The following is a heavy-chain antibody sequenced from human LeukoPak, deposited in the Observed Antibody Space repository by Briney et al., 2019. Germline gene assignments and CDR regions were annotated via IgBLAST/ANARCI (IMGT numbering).Heavy chain of an antibody. J-gene: IGHJ4*02. CDR1: GDSVTSSY. V-gene: IGHV4-59*08. D-gene: IGHD2-15*01. Sequence: SETLSLTCSVSGDSVTSSYWNWIRQPPGKGLEWIGYVSSDRTTNYTPSLRSRLIMSVDTAKNDISLILTSVTAADTAIYYCARLDCLVEGCYNHWGRGTLVTVSS. CDR3: ARLDCLVEGCYNH. CDR2: VSSDRTT.